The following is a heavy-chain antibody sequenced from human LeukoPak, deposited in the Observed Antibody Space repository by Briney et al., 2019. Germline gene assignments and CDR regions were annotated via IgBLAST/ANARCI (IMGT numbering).Heavy chain of an antibody. CDR3: ARRVIRLRLGYFDY. Sequence: PSQTLSLTCTVSGGSISSGDYYWSWIRQPPGKGLEWIGYIYYSGSTYYNPSLKSRVTISVDTSKNQFSLKLSSVTAADTAVYYCARRVIRLRLGYFDYWGQGTLVTVSS. CDR1: GGSISSGDYY. D-gene: IGHD5-12*01. CDR2: IYYSGST. V-gene: IGHV4-30-4*01. J-gene: IGHJ4*02.